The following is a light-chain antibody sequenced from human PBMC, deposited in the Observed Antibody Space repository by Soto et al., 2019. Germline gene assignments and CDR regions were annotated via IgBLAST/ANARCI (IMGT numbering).Light chain of an antibody. CDR3: ATWDDSVNVVI. Sequence: QSVLTQPPSASGPPGQRVTISCSGSSSNIGSYTVSWYQHLPGTAPKLPIYHHNQRPSGVPDRLSDSTSGTSASLAISGLQSEDEAKYYCATWDDSVNVVIFGGGTKVTGL. CDR1: SSNIGSYT. J-gene: IGLJ2*01. CDR2: HHN. V-gene: IGLV1-44*01.